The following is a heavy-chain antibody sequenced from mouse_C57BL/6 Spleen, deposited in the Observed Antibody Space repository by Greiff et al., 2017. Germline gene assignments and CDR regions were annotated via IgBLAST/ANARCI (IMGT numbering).Heavy chain of an antibody. CDR1: GYSFTDYN. Sequence: VQLKQSGPELVKPGASVKISCKASGYSFTDYNMNWVKQRNGKSLEWIGVINPNYGTTSYNQKFKGKATLTVDQSSSTAYMQLNSLTSYDSAVYYCASSYYYGFDYWGQGTTLTVSS. CDR2: INPNYGTT. V-gene: IGHV1-39*01. CDR3: ASSYYYGFDY. D-gene: IGHD1-1*01. J-gene: IGHJ2*01.